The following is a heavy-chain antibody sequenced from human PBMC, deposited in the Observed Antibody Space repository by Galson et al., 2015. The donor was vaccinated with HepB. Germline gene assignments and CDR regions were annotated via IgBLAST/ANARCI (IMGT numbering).Heavy chain of an antibody. V-gene: IGHV1-18*01. J-gene: IGHJ4*02. CDR1: GYTFETYG. D-gene: IGHD1-26*01. Sequence: SVKVSCKAVGYTFETYGISWVRQVPGQGLEWMGWIRVSNGNTTYAQEFQDRVTMTADRGTRTAYMEVTSLRSEDTAVYYCARDDLIVGANPDYWGQGTLVIVSS. CDR3: ARDDLIVGANPDY. CDR2: IRVSNGNT.